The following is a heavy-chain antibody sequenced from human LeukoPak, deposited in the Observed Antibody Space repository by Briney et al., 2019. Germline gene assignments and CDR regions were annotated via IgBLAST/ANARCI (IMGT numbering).Heavy chain of an antibody. CDR3: ARHDGSSWFPWYFDL. CDR2: IYYSGST. Sequence: KPSETLSLTCTVSGGSISSSSYYWGWIRQPPGKGLEWIGSIYYSGSTYYNPSLKSRVTISVDTSKNQFSLKLSSVTAADTAVYYCARHDGSSWFPWYFDLWGRGTLVTVSS. D-gene: IGHD6-13*01. V-gene: IGHV4-39*01. J-gene: IGHJ2*01. CDR1: GGSISSSSYY.